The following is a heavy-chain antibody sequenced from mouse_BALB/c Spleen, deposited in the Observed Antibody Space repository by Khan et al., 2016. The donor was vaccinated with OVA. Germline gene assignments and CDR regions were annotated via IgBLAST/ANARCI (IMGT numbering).Heavy chain of an antibody. V-gene: IGHV1-20*02. D-gene: IGHD1-1*01. Sequence: VQLQQSGPELVKPGASVKISCKASGYSFTGYFMNWVMQSHGKSLEWIGRINPHIGETFYNPKFKGKATLTADESSSTAHMELRSLASEDSAGDCCERIYGRDVDYWGQGTTVTVSS. CDR2: INPHIGET. CDR1: GYSFTGYF. J-gene: IGHJ2*01. CDR3: ERIYGRDVDY.